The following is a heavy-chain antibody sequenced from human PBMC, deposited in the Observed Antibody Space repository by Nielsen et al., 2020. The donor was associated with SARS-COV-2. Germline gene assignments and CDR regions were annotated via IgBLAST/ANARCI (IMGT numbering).Heavy chain of an antibody. CDR1: GFTFSSYA. V-gene: IGHV3-23*01. J-gene: IGHJ4*02. CDR3: AKALRSGWPFDY. CDR2: ISGTGGST. D-gene: IGHD6-19*01. Sequence: GESLKISCAASGFTFSSYAMSWVRQAPGKGLEWVSAISGTGGSTYYADSVKGRFTISRDNSKNTLYLQMNSLRAKDTAVYYCAKALRSGWPFDYWGQGTLVTVSS.